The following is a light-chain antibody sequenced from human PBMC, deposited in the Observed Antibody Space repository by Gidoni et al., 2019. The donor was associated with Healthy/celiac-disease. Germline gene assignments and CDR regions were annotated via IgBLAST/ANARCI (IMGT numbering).Light chain of an antibody. V-gene: IGLV2-14*01. Sequence: QSALTQPASVSGSPEQSITISCTGPCSDVVCYNYVSWDQQHPGKAPKLMIYDVSNRPSWVSNRFSGSKSGNTASLTISGIQAEDEADYYCSSYTSCSTYVVFGGGTKLTVL. J-gene: IGLJ2*01. CDR3: SSYTSCSTYVV. CDR2: DVS. CDR1: CSDVVCYNY.